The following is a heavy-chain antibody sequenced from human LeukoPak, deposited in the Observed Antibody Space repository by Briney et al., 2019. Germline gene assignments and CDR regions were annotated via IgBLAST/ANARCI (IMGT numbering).Heavy chain of an antibody. V-gene: IGHV4-30-2*01. CDR3: ASGNTGYDRDSFDI. Sequence: SQTLSLTCAVSGGSISSGGHSWSWVRQPPGEGLEWVGYIYHSGSTYYTPSLQSRVTISLDRSKNQFSLKLSSMTAAGTAVYYCASGNTGYDRDSFDIWGQGTMVTVSS. CDR2: IYHSGST. D-gene: IGHD5-12*01. CDR1: GGSISSGGHS. J-gene: IGHJ3*02.